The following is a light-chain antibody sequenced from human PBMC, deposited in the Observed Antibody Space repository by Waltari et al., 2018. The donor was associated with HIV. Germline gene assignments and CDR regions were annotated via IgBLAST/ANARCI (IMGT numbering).Light chain of an antibody. Sequence: DIQMTQSPSSLSASVGDRATIDWRASQNTNIHLNWYQQKPGKAPKLLIYAASSVHTGVPSKFSGSGSGTDFTLTINRLQPEDFATYCCQQSYTTPRTFGQGTKVEIK. J-gene: IGKJ1*01. CDR2: AAS. CDR1: QNTNIH. CDR3: QQSYTTPRT. V-gene: IGKV1-39*01.